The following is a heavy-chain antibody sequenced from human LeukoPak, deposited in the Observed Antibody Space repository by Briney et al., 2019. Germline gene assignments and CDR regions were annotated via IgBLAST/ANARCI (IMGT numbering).Heavy chain of an antibody. D-gene: IGHD3-22*01. J-gene: IGHJ4*02. CDR3: ASTYACITMITGLH. V-gene: IGHV4-39*01. CDR2: IYYSGST. Sequence: SETLSLTCTVSGGSISSSSYYWGWIRQPPGKGLEWIGSIYYSGSTYYNPSLKSRVTISVDTSKNQFSLKLSSVTAADTAVYYCASTYACITMITGLHWGQGTLVTVSS. CDR1: GGSISSSSYY.